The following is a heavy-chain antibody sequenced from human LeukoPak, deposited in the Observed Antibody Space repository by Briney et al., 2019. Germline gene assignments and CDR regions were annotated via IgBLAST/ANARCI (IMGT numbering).Heavy chain of an antibody. CDR2: IYYSGST. CDR3: ARDRSYGSSYYGMDV. J-gene: IGHJ6*02. Sequence: PSETLSLTCTVSGGSISSYYWSWIRQPPGKGLEWIGYIYYSGSTNYNPSPKSRVTISVDTSKNQFSLKLSSVTAADTAVYYCARDRSYGSSYYGMDVWGQGTTVTVSS. CDR1: GGSISSYY. D-gene: IGHD5-18*01. V-gene: IGHV4-59*01.